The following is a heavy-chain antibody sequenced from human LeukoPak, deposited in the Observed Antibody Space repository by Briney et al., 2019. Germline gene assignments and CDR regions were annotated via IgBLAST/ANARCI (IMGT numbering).Heavy chain of an antibody. CDR3: ARGGRGTMIVVARTPMDV. D-gene: IGHD3-22*01. V-gene: IGHV4-4*07. CDR1: GGSISSYY. J-gene: IGHJ6*02. Sequence: SETLSLTCTVSGGSISSYYWSWIRQPAGKGLEWIGRIYTSGSTNYNPSLKSRVTMSVDTSKNQFSLKLSSVTAADTAVYYCARGGRGTMIVVARTPMDVWGQGTTVTVSS. CDR2: IYTSGST.